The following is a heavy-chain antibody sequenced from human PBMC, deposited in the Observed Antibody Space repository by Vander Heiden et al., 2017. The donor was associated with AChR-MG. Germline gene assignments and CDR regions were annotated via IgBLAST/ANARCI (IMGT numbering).Heavy chain of an antibody. CDR2: IIPIFGTA. CDR3: ARALLIAAAGPTSYYYYGMDV. D-gene: IGHD6-13*01. Sequence: QVQLVQSGAEVKKPGSSVKVSCKASGGTFSSYAISWVRQAPGQGLEWMGGIIPIFGTANYAQKFQGRVTITADESTSTAYMELSSLRSEDTAVYYCARALLIAAAGPTSYYYYGMDVWGQGTTVTVSS. CDR1: GGTFSSYA. J-gene: IGHJ6*02. V-gene: IGHV1-69*01.